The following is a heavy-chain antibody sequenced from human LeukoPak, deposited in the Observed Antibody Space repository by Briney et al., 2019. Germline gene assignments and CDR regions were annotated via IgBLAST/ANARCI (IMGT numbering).Heavy chain of an antibody. Sequence: QPGGSLRLSCAASGFTFSSYWMHWVRQAPGKGLMWVSRINSDGSSRSYADSVKGRFTISRDNAKNTLYLQMNSLRVEETAVYYGARGGPYSSGLVDYWGQGTLVTVSS. D-gene: IGHD6-19*01. CDR1: GFTFSSYW. CDR3: ARGGPYSSGLVDY. CDR2: INSDGSSR. J-gene: IGHJ4*02. V-gene: IGHV3-74*01.